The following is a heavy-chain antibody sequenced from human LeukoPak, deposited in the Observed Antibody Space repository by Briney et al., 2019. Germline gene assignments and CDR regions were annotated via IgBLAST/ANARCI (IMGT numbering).Heavy chain of an antibody. D-gene: IGHD2-21*02. Sequence: PSETLSLTCSVSGVSISSHSYYWGWIRQPPEKGLEWIGEINHSGSTKYNPSLKSRVTISIDTSKNQFSLKLSSVTAADTAVYYCAQIVVVTATEGLLHDYWGQGTLVTVSS. CDR1: GVSISSHSYY. V-gene: IGHV4-39*07. CDR3: AQIVVVTATEGLLHDY. CDR2: INHSGST. J-gene: IGHJ4*02.